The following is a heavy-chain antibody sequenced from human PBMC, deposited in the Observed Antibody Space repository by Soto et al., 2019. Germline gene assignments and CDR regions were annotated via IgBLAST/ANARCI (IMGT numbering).Heavy chain of an antibody. CDR1: GVSISSSGYY. D-gene: IGHD2-2*01. Sequence: QVQLQESGPGLVKPSQTLSLTCTVSGVSISSSGYYWSWIRQHPGKGLGWIGYIYYSGNTNYNPSLRSRVIMSLMTSKNQFSLKLNSVSAADTAVYYCARVRCCITSCLRLDYWGQGTVVTVSS. CDR3: ARVRCCITSCLRLDY. V-gene: IGHV4-31*03. J-gene: IGHJ4*02. CDR2: IYYSGNT.